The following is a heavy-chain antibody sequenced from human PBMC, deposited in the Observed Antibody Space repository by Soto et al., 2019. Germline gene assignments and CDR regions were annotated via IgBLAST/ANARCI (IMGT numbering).Heavy chain of an antibody. D-gene: IGHD6-13*01. J-gene: IGHJ5*02. Sequence: HPGGSLRLSCAASGFTFSSYSMNWVRQAPGEGLEWVSYISSSSSTIYYADSVKGRFTISRDNAKNSLYLQMNSLRAEDTAVYYCARHPERIAQIGWFDPWGQGTLVTVSS. CDR1: GFTFSSYS. CDR3: ARHPERIAQIGWFDP. V-gene: IGHV3-48*01. CDR2: ISSSSSTI.